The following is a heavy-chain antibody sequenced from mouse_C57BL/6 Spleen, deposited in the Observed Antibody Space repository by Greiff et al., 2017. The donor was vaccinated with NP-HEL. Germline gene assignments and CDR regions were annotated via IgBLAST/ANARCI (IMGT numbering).Heavy chain of an antibody. Sequence: EVHLVESGGGLVKPGGSLKLSCAASGFTFSSYAMSWVRQTPEKRLEWVATISDGGSYTYYPDNVKGRFTISRDNAKNNLYLQMSHLKSEDTAMYYCARGGTTTGFFDYWGKGTTLTVSS. D-gene: IGHD4-1*02. V-gene: IGHV5-4*01. CDR3: ARGGTTTGFFDY. CDR2: ISDGGSYT. CDR1: GFTFSSYA. J-gene: IGHJ2*01.